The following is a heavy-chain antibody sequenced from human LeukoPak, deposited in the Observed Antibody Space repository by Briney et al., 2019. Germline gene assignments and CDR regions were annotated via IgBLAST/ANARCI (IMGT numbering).Heavy chain of an antibody. Sequence: GGSLRLSCAASGFTFSSYAMHWVRQAPGKGLEWVAVISYDGSNKYYADSVKGRFTISRDNSKNTLYLQMNSLRAEDTAVYYCAKFAGKRDFPTIFDYWGQGTLVTVSS. D-gene: IGHD2-21*02. CDR1: GFTFSSYA. V-gene: IGHV3-30*04. CDR2: ISYDGSNK. J-gene: IGHJ4*02. CDR3: AKFAGKRDFPTIFDY.